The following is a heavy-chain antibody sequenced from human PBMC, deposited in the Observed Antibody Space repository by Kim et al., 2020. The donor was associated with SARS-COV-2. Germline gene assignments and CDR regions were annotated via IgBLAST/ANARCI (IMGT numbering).Heavy chain of an antibody. V-gene: IGHV1-24*01. Sequence: ASVKVSCKVSGYTLTELSMHWVRQAPGKGLEWMGGFDPEDGETIYAQKFQGRVTMTEDTSTDTAYMELSSLRSEDTAVYYCATAQRLLGQLGRNYYYYYGMDVWGQGTTVTVSS. D-gene: IGHD6-13*01. CDR1: GYTLTELS. J-gene: IGHJ6*02. CDR2: FDPEDGET. CDR3: ATAQRLLGQLGRNYYYYYGMDV.